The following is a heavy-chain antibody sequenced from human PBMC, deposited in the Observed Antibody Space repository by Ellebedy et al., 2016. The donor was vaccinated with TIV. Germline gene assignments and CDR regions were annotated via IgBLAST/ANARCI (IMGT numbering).Heavy chain of an antibody. CDR1: GYPFTDYY. V-gene: IGHV1-2*04. CDR2: LNPNSGGT. J-gene: IGHJ4*02. CDR3: ARGMKLGIAWYYFDD. D-gene: IGHD3-16*01. Sequence: AASVKVSCKAPGYPFTDYYLHWVRQAPGQGLEWMGWLNPNSGGTNYAQKFQGWVTMTRDTSISTAYMELSRLKSDDTAVYYCARGMKLGIAWYYFDDWGQGTLVTVSS.